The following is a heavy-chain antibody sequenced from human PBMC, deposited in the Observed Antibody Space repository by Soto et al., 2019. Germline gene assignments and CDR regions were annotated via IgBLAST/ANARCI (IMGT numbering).Heavy chain of an antibody. D-gene: IGHD1-1*01. Sequence: ESGGDLVEPGGSLRLSCEASRFMFSSAWMSWVRQAPGKGLEWVGRIKAKIDGETTDYAEFVQGRFIISRDDSKNTVFLEMNNLKTEDTAVYFCVEGWNDFWGQGTLVTVSS. CDR3: VEGWNDF. CDR1: RFMFSSAW. CDR2: IKAKIDGETT. V-gene: IGHV3-15*01. J-gene: IGHJ4*02.